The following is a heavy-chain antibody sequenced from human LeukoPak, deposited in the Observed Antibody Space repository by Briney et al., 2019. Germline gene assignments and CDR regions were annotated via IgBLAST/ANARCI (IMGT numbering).Heavy chain of an antibody. J-gene: IGHJ4*02. CDR3: ARVVNYYDSSGYYYFDY. CDR1: GGSFSGYY. Sequence: SETLSLTCAVYGGSFSGYYWSWIRQPPGRGLEWIGEINHSGSTNYNPSLKSRVTISVDTSKNQFSLKLSSVTAADTAVYYCARVVNYYDSSGYYYFDYWGQGTLVTVSS. D-gene: IGHD3-22*01. CDR2: INHSGST. V-gene: IGHV4-34*01.